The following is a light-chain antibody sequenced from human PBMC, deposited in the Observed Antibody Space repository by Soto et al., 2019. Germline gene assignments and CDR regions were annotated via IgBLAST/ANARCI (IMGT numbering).Light chain of an antibody. CDR3: CSYAGSYTYV. J-gene: IGLJ1*01. CDR1: SSDVGGYNY. V-gene: IGLV2-11*01. Sequence: QSALTQPRSVSGSPGQSVTISCTGTSSDVGGYNYFSWYQQHPGKAPKLMIYDVSNRPSGVPDRFSGSKSGNTASLTISGLQAEDEADYYCCSYAGSYTYVFGTGTKVTVL. CDR2: DVS.